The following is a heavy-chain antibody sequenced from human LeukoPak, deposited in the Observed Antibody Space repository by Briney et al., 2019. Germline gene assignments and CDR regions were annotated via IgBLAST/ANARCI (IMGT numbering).Heavy chain of an antibody. CDR2: INPSGSYT. J-gene: IGHJ5*02. CDR3: AREMSPGYSSGWYDNWFDP. V-gene: IGHV1-46*01. CDR1: GFTFTSYY. D-gene: IGHD6-19*01. Sequence: ASVKVSCKASGFTFTSYYMHWVRQAPGQGLEWMGIINPSGSYTSYAQKLQGRVTMTTDTSTSTAYMELRSLRSDDTAVYYCAREMSPGYSSGWYDNWFDPWGQGTLVTVSS.